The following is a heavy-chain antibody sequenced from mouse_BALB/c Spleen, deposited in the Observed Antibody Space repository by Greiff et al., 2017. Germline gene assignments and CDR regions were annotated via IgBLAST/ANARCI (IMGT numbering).Heavy chain of an antibody. CDR3: ARGAYGNFPYAMDY. V-gene: IGHV1-7*01. CDR1: GYTFTSYW. Sequence: VQLQQSGAELAKPGASVKMSCKASGYTFTSYWMHWVKQRPGQGLEWIGYINPSTGYTEYNQKFKDKATLTADKSSSTAYMQLSSLTSEDSAVYYCARGAYGNFPYAMDYWGQGTSVTVSS. J-gene: IGHJ4*01. D-gene: IGHD2-1*01. CDR2: INPSTGYT.